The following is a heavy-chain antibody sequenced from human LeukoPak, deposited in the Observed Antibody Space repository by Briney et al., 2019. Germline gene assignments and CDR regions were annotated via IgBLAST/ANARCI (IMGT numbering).Heavy chain of an antibody. CDR1: GGTFSSYA. D-gene: IGHD1-26*01. V-gene: IGHV1-69*13. J-gene: IGHJ3*02. Sequence: WASVTVSCKASGGTFSSYAISWVRQAPGQGLEWMGGIIPIFGTANYAQKFQGRVTITADESTSTAYMELSSLRSEDTAVYYCAREVGATTTVDAFDIWGQGTMVTVSS. CDR3: AREVGATTTVDAFDI. CDR2: IIPIFGTA.